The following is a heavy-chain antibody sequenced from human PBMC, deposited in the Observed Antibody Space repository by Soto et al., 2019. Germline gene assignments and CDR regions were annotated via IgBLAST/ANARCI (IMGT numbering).Heavy chain of an antibody. CDR2: INAANGDT. CDR1: GYTFTSYG. Sequence: SVKVSCNASGYTFTSYGIHWGRQAPGQRLEWMGWINAANGDTKYSPKFQGRVTITRDTSASTAYMELSSLRSEDTAEYYCVRRHVSATGIDWFDPWGQGTLVTVSS. V-gene: IGHV1-3*01. J-gene: IGHJ5*02. D-gene: IGHD6-13*01. CDR3: VRRHVSATGIDWFDP.